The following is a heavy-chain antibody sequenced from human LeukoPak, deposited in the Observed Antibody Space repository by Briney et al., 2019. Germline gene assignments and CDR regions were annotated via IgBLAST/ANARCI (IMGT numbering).Heavy chain of an antibody. V-gene: IGHV3-23*01. Sequence: GGSLRLSCAASGFTFRSAAMTWVRQGPEKGLQWVSLISSTGYNSYYADSVKGRFTVSRDNSKNIVYLQRNSLRAEDTALYYCAKDIQAANWGQGALVTVSS. CDR1: GFTFRSAA. CDR3: AKDIQAAN. J-gene: IGHJ1*01. D-gene: IGHD5-18*01. CDR2: ISSTGYNS.